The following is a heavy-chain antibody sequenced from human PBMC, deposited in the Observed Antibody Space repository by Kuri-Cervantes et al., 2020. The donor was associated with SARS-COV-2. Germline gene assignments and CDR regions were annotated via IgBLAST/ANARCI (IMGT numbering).Heavy chain of an antibody. CDR3: ASQQLPLFDY. CDR2: ISSSSSTI. J-gene: IGHJ4*02. D-gene: IGHD6-13*01. CDR1: GFSFSSYA. Sequence: GAASGFSFSSYAMSWVRQAPGKGLEWVSYISSSSSTIYYADSVKGRFTISRDNANNSLYLQMNSLRDEDTAVYYCASQQLPLFDYWGQGTLVTVSS. V-gene: IGHV3-48*02.